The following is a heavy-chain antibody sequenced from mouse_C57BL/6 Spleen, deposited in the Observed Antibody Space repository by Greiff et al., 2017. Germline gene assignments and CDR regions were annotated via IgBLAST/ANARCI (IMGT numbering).Heavy chain of an antibody. CDR2: IYPGDGDT. CDR3: ARREVVAPNYYAMDY. V-gene: IGHV1-80*01. Sequence: LQESGAELVKPGASVKISCKASGYAFSSYWMNWVKQRPGKGLEWIGQIYPGDGDTNYNGKFKGKATLTADKSSSTAYMQLSSLTSEDSAVYFCARREVVAPNYYAMDYWGQGTSVTVSS. J-gene: IGHJ4*01. CDR1: GYAFSSYW. D-gene: IGHD1-1*01.